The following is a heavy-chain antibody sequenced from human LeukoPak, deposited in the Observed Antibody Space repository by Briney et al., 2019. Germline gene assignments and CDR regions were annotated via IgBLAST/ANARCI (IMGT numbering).Heavy chain of an antibody. CDR2: INHSGST. D-gene: IGHD5-24*01. J-gene: IGHJ5*02. V-gene: IGHV4-34*01. CDR1: GESFSGYY. Sequence: TSETLSLTCAVYGESFSGYYWSWIRQPPEKGLEWIGEINHSGSTNYNSSLKSRVTVSVDTSKNQFSLKLSSVTAADTAVYYCARCHREYNWFDPWGQGTLVTVSS. CDR3: ARCHREYNWFDP.